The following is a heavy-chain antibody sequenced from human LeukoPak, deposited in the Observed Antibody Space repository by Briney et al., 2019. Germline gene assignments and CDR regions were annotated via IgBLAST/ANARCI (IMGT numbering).Heavy chain of an antibody. V-gene: IGHV1-18*01. Sequence: ASVKVSRKASGYTFTSYGISWVRQAPGQGLEWMGWISAYNGNTNYAQKLQGRVTMTTDTSTSTAYMELRSLRSDDTAVYYCARQGIAVAGAVSRTIDYWGQGTLVTVSS. D-gene: IGHD6-19*01. CDR1: GYTFTSYG. CDR2: ISAYNGNT. CDR3: ARQGIAVAGAVSRTIDY. J-gene: IGHJ4*02.